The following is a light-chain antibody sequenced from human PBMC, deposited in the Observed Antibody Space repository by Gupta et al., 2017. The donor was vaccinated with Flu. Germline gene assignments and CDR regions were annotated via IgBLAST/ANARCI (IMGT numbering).Light chain of an antibody. J-gene: IGLJ3*02. V-gene: IGLV1-40*01. CDR1: SSNIGAHYN. Sequence: QSVLTQPPSLSLAPGHRVTIPCTGSSSNIGAHYNTHWYQQLPGAVPKLLIYGTTNRPSGVPDRFSASKSGTSASLAIAGLQTEDEADYYCQAYDNTLSGWLFGGGTKLTVL. CDR2: GTT. CDR3: QAYDNTLSGWL.